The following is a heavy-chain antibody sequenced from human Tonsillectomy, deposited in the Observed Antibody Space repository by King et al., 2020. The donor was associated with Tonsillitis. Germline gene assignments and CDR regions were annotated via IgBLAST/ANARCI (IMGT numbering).Heavy chain of an antibody. CDR3: ARVVPAADDAFDI. J-gene: IGHJ3*02. Sequence: VQLQESGPGLVKPSQTLSLTCAVPGGSISSGGYSWSWIRPPPGKGLEWIGYIYYSGSTHYNPSLESRVTLSVDTSKNQFSLKLSSVTAAATAVYFCARVVPAADDAFDIWGQGTMVTVSS. CDR2: IYYSGST. D-gene: IGHD2-2*01. V-gene: IGHV4-30-4*07. CDR1: GGSISSGGYS.